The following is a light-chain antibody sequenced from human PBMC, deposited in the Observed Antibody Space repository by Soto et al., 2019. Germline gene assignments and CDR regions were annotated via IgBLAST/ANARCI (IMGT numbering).Light chain of an antibody. CDR2: GNS. CDR3: QSYDSRLSGSVV. CDR1: SSNIGAGYD. J-gene: IGLJ2*01. Sequence: QAVVTQPPSVSGAPGQRVTISCTGSSSNIGAGYDVHWYQQLPGTAPKVLIYGNSNRPAGVPDRLSGSKSGTSASLAITGLQAEDEADYYFQSYDSRLSGSVVFGGGTKLTVL. V-gene: IGLV1-40*01.